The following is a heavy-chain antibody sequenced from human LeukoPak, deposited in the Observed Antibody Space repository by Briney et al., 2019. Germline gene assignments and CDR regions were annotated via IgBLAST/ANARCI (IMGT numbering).Heavy chain of an antibody. CDR1: GFTFSSYW. V-gene: IGHV3-7*01. Sequence: GGSLRLSCAASGFTFSSYWMSWVRQAPGKGLEWVANIKQDGSEKYYVDSAKGRFTISRDNAKNSLYLQVDSLRAEDTAVYYCASRRVRSGVSAYYYYMDVWGKGTTVTVSS. D-gene: IGHD2-15*01. J-gene: IGHJ6*03. CDR2: IKQDGSEK. CDR3: ASRRVRSGVSAYYYYMDV.